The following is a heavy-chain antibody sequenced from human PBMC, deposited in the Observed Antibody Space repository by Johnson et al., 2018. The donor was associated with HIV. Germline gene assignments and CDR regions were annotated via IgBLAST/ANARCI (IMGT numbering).Heavy chain of an antibody. CDR1: GFTFSSYW. V-gene: IGHV3-7*01. CDR2: IKQDGSEK. CDR3: AREYSSSPAAFDI. Sequence: VQLVESGGGLVQPGGSLRLSCAASGFTFSSYWMSWVRQAPGKGLEWVANIKQDGSEKYYVASVKGRFTISRDNAKNSLYLQMHSLRAEDTAVYYCAREYSSSPAAFDIWGQGTMVTVSS. J-gene: IGHJ3*02. D-gene: IGHD6-6*01.